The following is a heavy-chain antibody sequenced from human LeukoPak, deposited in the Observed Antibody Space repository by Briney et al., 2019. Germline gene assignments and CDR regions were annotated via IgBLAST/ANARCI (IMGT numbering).Heavy chain of an antibody. J-gene: IGHJ1*01. CDR2: ISSSGSTI. CDR3: ARDDNGASGLFQH. Sequence: PGGSLRLSCAASGFTFSSYEMNWVRQAPGKGLEWVSYISSSGSTIYYADSVKGRFTISRDNAKNSLYLQMNSLRAEDTAVYYCARDDNGASGLFQHWGQGTLVTVSS. D-gene: IGHD2-8*01. V-gene: IGHV3-48*03. CDR1: GFTFSSYE.